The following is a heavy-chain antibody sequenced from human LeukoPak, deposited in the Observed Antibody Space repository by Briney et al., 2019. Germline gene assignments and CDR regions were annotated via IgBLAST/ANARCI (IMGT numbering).Heavy chain of an antibody. CDR2: ISSGNSNI. CDR1: GFTFSSYT. Sequence: GGSLRLSCAASGFTFSSYTMNWVRQAPGKGLEWVSYISSGNSNIYCADSVKGRFTISRDNAKNSLYLQMNSLRAEDTAVYYCARVRSPRYFDYWGQGTLVTVSS. V-gene: IGHV3-48*01. CDR3: ARVRSPRYFDY. J-gene: IGHJ4*02.